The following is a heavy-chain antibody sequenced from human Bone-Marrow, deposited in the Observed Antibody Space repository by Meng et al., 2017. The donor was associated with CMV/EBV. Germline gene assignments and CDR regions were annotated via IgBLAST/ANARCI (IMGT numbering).Heavy chain of an antibody. CDR3: ARKLPRYWYFDL. V-gene: IGHV4-34*01. CDR1: GGSFSGYY. CDR2: INHSGST. J-gene: IGHJ2*01. Sequence: SETLSLTCAVYGGSFSGYYWSWIRQPPGKGLEWIGEINHSGSTNYNPSPKSRVTISVDTSKNQFSLKLSSVTAADTAVYYCARKLPRYWYFDLWGRGTLVTVSS. D-gene: IGHD2-15*01.